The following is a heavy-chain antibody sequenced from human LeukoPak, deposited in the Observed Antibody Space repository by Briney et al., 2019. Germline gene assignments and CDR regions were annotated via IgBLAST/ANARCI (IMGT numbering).Heavy chain of an antibody. V-gene: IGHV4-31*03. Sequence: PSETLSLTCTVSGGSISSGGYYWSWIRQPPGKGLEWIGYIYYSGSTYYNPSLKSRVTISVDTSKNQFSLKLSSVTAADTAVYYCARTRRITMVRGGILFDPWGQGTLVTVSS. J-gene: IGHJ5*02. CDR1: GGSISSGGYY. CDR3: ARTRRITMVRGGILFDP. D-gene: IGHD3-10*01. CDR2: IYYSGST.